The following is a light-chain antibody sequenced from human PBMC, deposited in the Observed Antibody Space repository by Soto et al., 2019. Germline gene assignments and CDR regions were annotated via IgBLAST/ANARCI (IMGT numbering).Light chain of an antibody. CDR2: EVN. Sequence: QSALTQPPSASGSPGQSVTVSCTGTSSDVGGYSYVSWYQQHPGKAPKLIIYEVNKRPSGVPDRFSASKSGNTASLTVSGLQAEDEADYYCISFTSGNTIYVLGNGTKVTVL. CDR1: SSDVGGYSY. CDR3: ISFTSGNTIYV. J-gene: IGLJ1*01. V-gene: IGLV2-8*01.